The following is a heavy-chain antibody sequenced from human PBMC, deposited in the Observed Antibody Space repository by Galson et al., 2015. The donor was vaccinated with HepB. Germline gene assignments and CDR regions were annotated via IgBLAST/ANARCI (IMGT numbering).Heavy chain of an antibody. J-gene: IGHJ5*02. D-gene: IGHD3-22*01. Sequence: SVKVSCKASGGTFSSYAISWVRQAPGQGLEWMGGIIPIFGTANYAQTFQGRVTITADESTSTAYMELSSLRSEDTAVYYCARERPSPSAYYYDSSGYSGWFDPWGQGTLVTVSS. CDR2: IIPIFGTA. V-gene: IGHV1-69*13. CDR1: GGTFSSYA. CDR3: ARERPSPSAYYYDSSGYSGWFDP.